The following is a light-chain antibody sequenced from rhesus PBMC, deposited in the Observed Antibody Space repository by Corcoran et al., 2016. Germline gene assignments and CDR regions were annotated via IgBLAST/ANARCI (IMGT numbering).Light chain of an antibody. J-gene: IGKJ4*01. V-gene: IGKV1-25*01. CDR3: QHYYSTPLT. CDR2: QAS. CDR1: QGITND. Sequence: DIQMTQSPSSLSASVGDRVTITCRASQGITNDLAWYQQQLGETPKLLISQASSLQSGIPSRFSVSGSGTDCTLTINSLQPEDFATYYGQHYYSTPLTFGGGTKVEIK.